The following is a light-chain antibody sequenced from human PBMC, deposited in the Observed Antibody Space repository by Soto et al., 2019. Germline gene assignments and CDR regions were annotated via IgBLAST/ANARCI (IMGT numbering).Light chain of an antibody. CDR3: QQYYSYPRA. CDR1: QGISSY. Sequence: AIRMTQSPSSFSASTGDRVTITCRASQGISSYLAWYQQKPGKAPKLLIYAASTLQSGVPSRFSGSGSGTDFTLTISCLQYEDFATYYCQQYYSYPRAFGPGTKVDIK. CDR2: AAS. J-gene: IGKJ3*01. V-gene: IGKV1-8*01.